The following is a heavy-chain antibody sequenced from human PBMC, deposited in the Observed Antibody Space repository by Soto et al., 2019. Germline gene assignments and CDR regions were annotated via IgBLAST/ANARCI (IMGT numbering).Heavy chain of an antibody. CDR2: ISSGGSA. V-gene: IGHV3-66*01. J-gene: IGHJ4*02. CDR1: GFTVSSNY. Sequence: GSLSLSCAASGFTVSSNYMSWVRQAPGKGLDWVSHISSGGSAYYADSVKGRFTISRDTSKNTLSLQMNSLRVEDTAVYYCVRGDLRPRFAYWRQGT. CDR3: VRGDLRPRFAY. D-gene: IGHD3-3*01.